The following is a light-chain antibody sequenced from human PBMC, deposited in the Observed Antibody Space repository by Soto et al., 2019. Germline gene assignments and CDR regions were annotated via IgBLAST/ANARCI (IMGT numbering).Light chain of an antibody. CDR3: QQRSNCPLT. J-gene: IGKJ1*01. Sequence: EIVLTQSPATLSLSPGERATLSCRASQSVSSYFAWYQQKPGQPPRLLIYDTSNRATGIPARFSGSGSGTVFTLANSSMEPEDFAVYYCQQRSNCPLTFRQGTKVEI. V-gene: IGKV3-11*01. CDR1: QSVSSY. CDR2: DTS.